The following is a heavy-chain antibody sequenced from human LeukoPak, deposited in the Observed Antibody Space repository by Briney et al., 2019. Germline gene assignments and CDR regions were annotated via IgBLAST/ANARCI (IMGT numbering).Heavy chain of an antibody. V-gene: IGHV3-21*01. CDR2: ISSSGSYI. D-gene: IGHD3-22*01. J-gene: IGHJ3*02. CDR3: AGDETYYYDSSGYYRIGAFDI. Sequence: GGSLRLSCAASGVTFSSYSMNWVRQAPGKGLEWVSSISSSGSYIYYADSVKGRFTISRDNAKNSLYLQMNSLRAEDTAVYYCAGDETYYYDSSGYYRIGAFDIWGQGAMVTVSS. CDR1: GVTFSSYS.